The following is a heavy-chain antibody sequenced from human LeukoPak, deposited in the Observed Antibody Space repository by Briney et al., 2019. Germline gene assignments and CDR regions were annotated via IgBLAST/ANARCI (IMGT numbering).Heavy chain of an antibody. CDR3: ARSRSVWGSYSRDY. J-gene: IGHJ4*02. CDR2: IYTSGST. Sequence: SETLTLTXTVSGGPISSGSYYWSWIRKPAGKGLQCIWRIYTSGSTHYNPSVTSRVTISLDKSKNQSSLKLSYVSAAASAVLFCARSRSVWGSYSRDYWGQGNLVTVSS. CDR1: GGPISSGSYY. V-gene: IGHV4-61*02. D-gene: IGHD3-16*01.